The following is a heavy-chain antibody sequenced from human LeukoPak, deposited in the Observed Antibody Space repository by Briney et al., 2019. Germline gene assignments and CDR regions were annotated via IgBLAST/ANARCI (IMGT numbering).Heavy chain of an antibody. V-gene: IGHV3-30*18. D-gene: IGHD5-18*01. CDR1: GFTFSSYA. CDR2: ISYDGSNK. CDR3: AKRRFESWIQLWLPDY. Sequence: GGSLRLSCAASGFTFSSYAMSWVRQAPGKGLEWVAVISYDGSNKYYADSVKGRFTISRDNSKNTLYLQMNSLRAEDTAVYYCAKRRFESWIQLWLPDYWGQGTLVTVSS. J-gene: IGHJ4*02.